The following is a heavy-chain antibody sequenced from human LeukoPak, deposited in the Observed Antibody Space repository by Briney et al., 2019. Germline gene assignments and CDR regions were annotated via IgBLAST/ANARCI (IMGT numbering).Heavy chain of an antibody. CDR3: ARTALYSSGLYPRD. J-gene: IGHJ4*02. V-gene: IGHV4-59*01. D-gene: IGHD6-19*01. CDR1: GDSISSYY. CDR2: IYYSGST. Sequence: SETLSLICTVSGDSISSYYWTWIRQPPGKGLEWIGHIYYSGSTNYSPSLKSRVTISLDTSKNQFSLNLSSVTAADTAVYYCARTALYSSGLYPRDWGQGTLVTVSS.